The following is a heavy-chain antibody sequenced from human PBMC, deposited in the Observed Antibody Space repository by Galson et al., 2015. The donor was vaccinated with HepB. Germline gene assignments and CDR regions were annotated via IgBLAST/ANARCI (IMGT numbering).Heavy chain of an antibody. Sequence: LSLTCAVYGGSFSGYYWSWIRQPPGKGLEWIGEINHSGSTNYNPSLKSRVTISVDTSKNQFSLKLSSVTAADTAVYYCARSRPTIDIVVVPAARFPHFDYWGQGTLVTVSS. CDR1: GGSFSGYY. J-gene: IGHJ4*02. D-gene: IGHD2-2*01. CDR3: ARSRPTIDIVVVPAARFPHFDY. V-gene: IGHV4-34*01. CDR2: INHSGST.